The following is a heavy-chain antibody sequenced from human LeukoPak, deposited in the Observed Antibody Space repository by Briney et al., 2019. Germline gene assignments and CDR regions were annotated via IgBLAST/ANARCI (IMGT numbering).Heavy chain of an antibody. CDR3: ARRHKSCNYLFLASNWFDP. CDR1: GGSFSGYY. D-gene: IGHD4-11*01. J-gene: IGHJ5*02. Sequence: PSETLSLTCAVYGGSFSGYYWSWIHQPPGKGLEWIGEINHSGSTNYNPSLKSRVTISVDTSKNQFSLKLSSVTAADTAVYYCARRHKSCNYLFLASNWFDPWGQGTLVTVSS. CDR2: INHSGST. V-gene: IGHV4-34*01.